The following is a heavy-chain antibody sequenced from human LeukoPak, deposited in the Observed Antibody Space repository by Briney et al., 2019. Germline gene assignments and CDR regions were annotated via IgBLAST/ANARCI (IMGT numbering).Heavy chain of an antibody. CDR2: IKSKTDGGTT. V-gene: IGHV3-15*01. J-gene: IGHJ4*02. Sequence: PGGSLRLSCAASGFTFSNAWMSWVRQAPGKGLEWVGRIKSKTDGGTTDYAAPVKGRFTISRDDSKNTLYLQMNGLKTEDTAVYYCTTLLSLAWGSYRPLDYWGQGTLVTVSS. CDR3: TTLLSLAWGSYRPLDY. D-gene: IGHD3-16*02. CDR1: GFTFSNAW.